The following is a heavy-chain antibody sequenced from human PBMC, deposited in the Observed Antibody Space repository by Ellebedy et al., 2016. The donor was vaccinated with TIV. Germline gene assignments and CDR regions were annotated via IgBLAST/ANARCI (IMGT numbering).Heavy chain of an antibody. CDR2: IYHSGST. Sequence: SETLSLTXAVSGGSISSSDWWSWVRQPPGKGLEWIGEIYHSGSTNYNPSLKSRVTISVDKSKNQFSLKLSSVTAADTAVYYCARGRCSSTSCYAFDYWGQGTLVTVSS. J-gene: IGHJ4*02. V-gene: IGHV4-4*02. D-gene: IGHD2-2*01. CDR1: GGSISSSDW. CDR3: ARGRCSSTSCYAFDY.